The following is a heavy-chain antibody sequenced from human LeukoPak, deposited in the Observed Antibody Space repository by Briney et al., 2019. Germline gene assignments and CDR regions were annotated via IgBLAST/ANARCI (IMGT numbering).Heavy chain of an antibody. D-gene: IGHD6-13*01. CDR3: ASSIAAAGTDY. CDR1: GFTFSSYA. J-gene: IGHJ4*02. Sequence: PGGSLRLSCAASGFTFSSYALHWVRQAPGKGLEWVSAISGSGYSTYYADSVKGRFTISRDNSKNTLYLQMNSLRAEDTAVYYCASSIAAAGTDYWGQGTLVTVSS. CDR2: ISGSGYST. V-gene: IGHV3-23*01.